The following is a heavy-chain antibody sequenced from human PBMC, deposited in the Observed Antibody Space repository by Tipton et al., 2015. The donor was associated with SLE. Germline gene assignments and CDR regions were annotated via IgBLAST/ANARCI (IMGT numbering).Heavy chain of an antibody. D-gene: IGHD1-26*01. CDR2: IYYSGST. V-gene: IGHV4-59*12. J-gene: IGHJ6*03. Sequence: TLSLTCTVSGGSISRYYWSWIRQPPGEGLEWIGSIYYSGSTYYNPSLKSRVTISVDTSKNQFSLKLSSVTAADTAVYYCARGGLGVSYYYYMDVWGKGTTVTVSS. CDR3: ARGGLGVSYYYYMDV. CDR1: GGSISRYY.